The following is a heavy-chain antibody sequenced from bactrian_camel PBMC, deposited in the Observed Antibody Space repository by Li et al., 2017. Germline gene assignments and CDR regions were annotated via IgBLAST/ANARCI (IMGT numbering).Heavy chain of an antibody. J-gene: IGHJ4*01. CDR3: AAKSDNSNFVLDADEYRY. D-gene: IGHD4*01. V-gene: IGHV3S53*01. Sequence: HVQLVESGGGSEQAGGSLKLSCLATPYLGSLYYDMAWFRQAPENEREGVAALETDGTTGYHDSVKDRFTISKGIPNNTLYLQMNGLKPEDTAVYFCAAKSDNSNFVLDADEYRYWGQATQVTVS. CDR1: PYLGSLYYD. CDR2: LETDGTT.